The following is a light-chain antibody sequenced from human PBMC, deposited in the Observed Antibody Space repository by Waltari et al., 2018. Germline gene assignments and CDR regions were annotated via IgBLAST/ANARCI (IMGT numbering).Light chain of an antibody. J-gene: IGLJ2*01. Sequence: SYELAQPPSVSVSPGQPASIPCPGDQAGAKYVAWHQQRPGQSPGLVMYEDDKRPSGIPERFSGSNSGNTATLTISGTQAMDEADYYCQAWDNSAVSTIIFGGGTTLTVL. V-gene: IGLV3-1*01. CDR1: QAGAKY. CDR2: EDD. CDR3: QAWDNSAVSTII.